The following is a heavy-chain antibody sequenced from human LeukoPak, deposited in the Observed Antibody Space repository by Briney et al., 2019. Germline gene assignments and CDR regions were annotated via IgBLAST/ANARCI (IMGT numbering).Heavy chain of an antibody. CDR2: FDPEDGET. J-gene: IGHJ6*02. CDR1: GYTLTELS. V-gene: IGHV1-24*01. Sequence: ASVKVSCKVSGYTLTELSMHWVRQAPGKGLEWMGGFDPEDGETIYAQKFQGRVTMTEHTSTDTAYMELSSLRSEDTAVYYCATVAVAPYYGMDVWGQGTTVTVSS. D-gene: IGHD5-12*01. CDR3: ATVAVAPYYGMDV.